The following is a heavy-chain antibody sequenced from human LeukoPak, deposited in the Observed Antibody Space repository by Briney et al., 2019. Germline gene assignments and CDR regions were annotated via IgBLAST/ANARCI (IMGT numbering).Heavy chain of an antibody. V-gene: IGHV4-30-2*01. CDR3: ARRKRYSSGPSRFDY. CDR2: IYHSGST. D-gene: IGHD6-19*01. CDR1: GGSISSGGYY. Sequence: PSQTLSLTCTVSGGSISSGGYYWSWIRQPPGKGLEWIGYIYHSGSTYYNPSLKSRVTISVDKSKNQFSLKLSSVTAADTAVYYCARRKRYSSGPSRFDYWGQGTLVTVSS. J-gene: IGHJ4*02.